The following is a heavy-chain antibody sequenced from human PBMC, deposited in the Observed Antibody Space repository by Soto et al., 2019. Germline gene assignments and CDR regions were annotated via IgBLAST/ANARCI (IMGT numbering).Heavy chain of an antibody. D-gene: IGHD6-19*01. Sequence: QVQLVQSGAEVKKPGSSVKVSCKASGGTFSSYAISWVRQAPGQGLEWMGGIIPIFGTANYAQQFQGRVTITADESTSTAYMELSSLRSEDTAVYYCARDRPRTGYSSGWYRTYFDYWGQGTLVTVSS. J-gene: IGHJ4*02. V-gene: IGHV1-69*01. CDR1: GGTFSSYA. CDR2: IIPIFGTA. CDR3: ARDRPRTGYSSGWYRTYFDY.